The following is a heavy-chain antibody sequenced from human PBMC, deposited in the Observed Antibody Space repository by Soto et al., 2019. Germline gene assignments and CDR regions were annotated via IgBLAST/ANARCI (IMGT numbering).Heavy chain of an antibody. D-gene: IGHD3-9*01. CDR3: AARRHYALLTGYYVFYY. J-gene: IGHJ4*02. CDR1: GFTFNTYS. CDR2: INSRSATI. V-gene: IGHV3-48*02. Sequence: EVQLVQSGGGLVQPGGSLRLSCVASGFTFNTYSMNWVRQAPGKGLEWLSFINSRSATIYYADSVKGRLTVSRDNAKSSLYLQINSLRHKDTAVYYCAARRHYALLTGYYVFYYWCQGSLVTVSS.